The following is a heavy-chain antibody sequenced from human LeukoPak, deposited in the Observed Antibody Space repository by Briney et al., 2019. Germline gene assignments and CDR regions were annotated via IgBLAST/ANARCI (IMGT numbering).Heavy chain of an antibody. CDR3: AKDRCSSTSCYAGPLDY. V-gene: IGHV3-30*02. CDR2: IRYDGSNK. CDR1: VFTFNKYG. J-gene: IGHJ4*02. D-gene: IGHD2-2*01. Sequence: HAGGSLRLSCAASVFTFNKYGMYWVRQAPGKGLEWVAFIRYDGSNKYYADSVKGRFTISRDNSKNTLYLQMNSLRAEDTAVYYCAKDRCSSTSCYAGPLDYWGQGTLVTVSS.